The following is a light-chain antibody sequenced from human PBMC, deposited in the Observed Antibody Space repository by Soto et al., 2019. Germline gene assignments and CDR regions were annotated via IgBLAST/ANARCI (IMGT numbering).Light chain of an antibody. CDR2: DIF. J-gene: IGKJ4*01. Sequence: EVVMTQSPATLSVSPGERATLSCRASQTVRNNLTWYQQKPGQAPRLLIYDIFTRATGVPVRFSGSGSGTEFTLTISSLQSEDFAVYYCQHYNEWPLTFGGGTRVEIK. CDR1: QTVRNN. V-gene: IGKV3-15*01. CDR3: QHYNEWPLT.